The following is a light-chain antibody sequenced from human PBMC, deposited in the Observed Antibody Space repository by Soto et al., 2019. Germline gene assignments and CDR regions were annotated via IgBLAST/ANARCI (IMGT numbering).Light chain of an antibody. J-gene: IGKJ4*01. CDR3: QQYGTSPLT. V-gene: IGKV3-20*01. Sequence: EIVLTQSPRTLSLSPGESATLSCTANQSVRSNSLAWYQQKPGQAPRLLMFGASGRATGTPPRFSGRGSGTDFTLTISRLEPEDFAVYYCQQYGTSPLTFGGGTKVDI. CDR2: GAS. CDR1: QSVRSNS.